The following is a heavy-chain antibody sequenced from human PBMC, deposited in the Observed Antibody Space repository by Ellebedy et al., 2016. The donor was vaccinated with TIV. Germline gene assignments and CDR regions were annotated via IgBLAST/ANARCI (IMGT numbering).Heavy chain of an antibody. CDR2: ISSSSSYI. D-gene: IGHD3-16*01. CDR1: GFTFSGYA. Sequence: GESLKISCVASGFTFSGYAMNWVRQAPGKGLEWVSSISSSSSYIYYADSVKGRFTISRDNAKNSLYLQMNSLRAEDTAVYYCARDAGYGGAYPSWGQGTLVTVSS. V-gene: IGHV3-21*01. J-gene: IGHJ4*02. CDR3: ARDAGYGGAYPS.